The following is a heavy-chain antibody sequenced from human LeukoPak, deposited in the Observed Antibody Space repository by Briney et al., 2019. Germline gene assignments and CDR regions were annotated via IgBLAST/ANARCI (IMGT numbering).Heavy chain of an antibody. Sequence: GRSLRLSCAASGFTFINYDMHWVRQAPGKGLEWVAVISYDGSNKYYADSVKGRFTISRDNSKNTLYLQMNSLRAEYTAAYYCARVGAGSGWSFDYWGQGTLVTVSS. CDR2: ISYDGSNK. V-gene: IGHV3-30*03. CDR1: GFTFINYD. J-gene: IGHJ4*02. CDR3: ARVGAGSGWSFDY. D-gene: IGHD6-19*01.